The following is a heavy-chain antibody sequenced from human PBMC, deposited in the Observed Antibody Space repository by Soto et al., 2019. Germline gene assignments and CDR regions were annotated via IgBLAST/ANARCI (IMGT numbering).Heavy chain of an antibody. CDR1: GFTFSSYG. CDR2: IWYDGSNK. CDR3: ARDPTGYPKRYFDY. D-gene: IGHD3-9*01. V-gene: IGHV3-33*01. J-gene: IGHJ4*02. Sequence: SLILSCAASGFTFSSYGMHWVRQAPGKGLEWVAVIWYDGSNKYYADSVKGRFTISRDNSKNTLYLQMNSLRAEDTAVYYCARDPTGYPKRYFDYWGQGTLVTVSS.